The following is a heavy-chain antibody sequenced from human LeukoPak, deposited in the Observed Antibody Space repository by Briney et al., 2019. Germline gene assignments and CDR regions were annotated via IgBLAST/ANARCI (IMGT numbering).Heavy chain of an antibody. CDR3: AKDGRDGYNLDY. D-gene: IGHD5-24*01. J-gene: IGHJ4*02. Sequence: PGGSLRLSCAASGFTFSSYGMHWVRQAPGKGLEGVAVIWYDGSNKYYADSVKGRFTISRDNSKNTLYLQMNSLRAEDTAVYYCAKDGRDGYNLDYWGQGTLVTVSS. CDR2: IWYDGSNK. V-gene: IGHV3-33*06. CDR1: GFTFSSYG.